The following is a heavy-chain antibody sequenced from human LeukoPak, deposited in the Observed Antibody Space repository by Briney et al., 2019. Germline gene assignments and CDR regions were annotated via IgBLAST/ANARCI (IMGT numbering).Heavy chain of an antibody. Sequence: GVSLRLSCAASGFTFSSYAMIWVRQAPGKGLEWVSATSGSGNSTYYADSVKGRFTISRDNSKNTLYLQMNSLRAEDTAVYYCASSGFGEFDYWGQGTLVTVSS. D-gene: IGHD3-10*01. V-gene: IGHV3-23*01. J-gene: IGHJ4*02. CDR1: GFTFSSYA. CDR2: TSGSGNST. CDR3: ASSGFGEFDY.